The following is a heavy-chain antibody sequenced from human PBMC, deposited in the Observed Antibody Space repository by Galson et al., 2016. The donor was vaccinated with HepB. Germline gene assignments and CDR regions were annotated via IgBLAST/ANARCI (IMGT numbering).Heavy chain of an antibody. CDR1: GDSISSYC. CDR2: ICTSRRI. CDR3: AREITGWPKDYFDS. J-gene: IGHJ4*02. Sequence: SETLSLTCTVSGDSISSYCWSWMRQPAGKGLKWIGRICTSRRIIYHPALKSRVTMSIDTSKNQFSLKLRSVTAADTAVYYCAREITGWPKDYFDSWGQGTLLTVSS. D-gene: IGHD1-20*01. V-gene: IGHV4-4*07.